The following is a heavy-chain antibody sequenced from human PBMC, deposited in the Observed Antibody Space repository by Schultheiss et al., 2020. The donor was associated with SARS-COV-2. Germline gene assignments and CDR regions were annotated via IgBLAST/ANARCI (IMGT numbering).Heavy chain of an antibody. CDR1: GDSVSSRSYY. J-gene: IGHJ6*02. D-gene: IGHD3-10*01. V-gene: IGHV4-61*01. CDR2: IYNSATT. CDR3: ARLSYGRLPNYYYYGMDV. Sequence: SETLSLTCTVSGDSVSSRSYYWSWIRQPPGKGLEWIGYIYNSATTDYNPSLKSRVTMSTDTSKNQFSLKLSSVTAVETAVYYCARLSYGRLPNYYYYGMDVWGQGTTVTVSS.